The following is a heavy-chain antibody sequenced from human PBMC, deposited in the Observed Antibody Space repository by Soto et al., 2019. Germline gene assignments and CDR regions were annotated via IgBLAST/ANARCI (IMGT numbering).Heavy chain of an antibody. J-gene: IGHJ6*03. CDR3: ARGSTNTYYYGTGSFKRGHYYMDV. V-gene: IGHV4-34*01. CDR2: INHSGIT. D-gene: IGHD3-10*01. CDR1: GGSFSGYY. Sequence: PSETLSLTCAVYGGSFSGYYWSWIRQPPGEGLEWIGEINHSGITNYNPSLNSRVTTSVEPSKNPFPLKPSSVTAADTAVYYCARGSTNTYYYGTGSFKRGHYYMDVWGKGTTVTVSS.